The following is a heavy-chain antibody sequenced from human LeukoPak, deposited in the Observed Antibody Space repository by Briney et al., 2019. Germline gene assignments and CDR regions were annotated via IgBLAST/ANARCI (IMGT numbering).Heavy chain of an antibody. CDR2: ISSSGSTI. J-gene: IGHJ3*01. CDR1: GFTFSDYY. Sequence: GGSLRLSCAASGFTFSDYYMSWIRQAPGEGLEWVSYISSSGSTIYYADSVKGRFTISRDNAKNSLYLQMNSLRAEDTAVYYCARDGGYCSSTNCYLGVWGQGTMVTVSS. V-gene: IGHV3-11*04. D-gene: IGHD2-2*01. CDR3: ARDGGYCSSTNCYLGV.